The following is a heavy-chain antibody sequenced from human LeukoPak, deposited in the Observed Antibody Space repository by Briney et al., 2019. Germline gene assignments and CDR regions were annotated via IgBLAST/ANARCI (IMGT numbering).Heavy chain of an antibody. CDR1: GFTFSSYG. D-gene: IGHD5-18*01. Sequence: GGSLRLSCAASGFTFSSYGMHWVRQAPGKGLEWVAVIWYDGSNKYYADSVKGRFTISRDNSKNTLYLQMNSLRAEDTAVYYCARARGYGYGIFDYWGQGTLVTVSS. CDR3: ARARGYGYGIFDY. CDR2: IWYDGSNK. J-gene: IGHJ4*02. V-gene: IGHV3-33*01.